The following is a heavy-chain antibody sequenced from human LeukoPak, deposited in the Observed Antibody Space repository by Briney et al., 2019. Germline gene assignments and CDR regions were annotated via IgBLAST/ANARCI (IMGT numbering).Heavy chain of an antibody. J-gene: IGHJ4*02. Sequence: ASVKVSCKASGGTFSSYAISWVRQAPGQGLEWMGGIIPLFGTANYAQKFQGRVTITADESTSTVYMELSSLRSEDTAVYYCARDGSGYYYLDWGQGTLVTVSS. CDR2: IIPLFGTA. CDR3: ARDGSGYYYLD. D-gene: IGHD3-22*01. V-gene: IGHV1-69*13. CDR1: GGTFSSYA.